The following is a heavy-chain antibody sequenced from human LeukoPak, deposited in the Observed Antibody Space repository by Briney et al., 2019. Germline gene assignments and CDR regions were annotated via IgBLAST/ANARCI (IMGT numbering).Heavy chain of an antibody. V-gene: IGHV3-7*01. CDR1: GFTFSSHW. CDR3: ARDYEHSGYDYLPLY. J-gene: IGHJ4*02. D-gene: IGHD5-12*01. Sequence: SEGSLRLSCAASGFTFSSHWMTWVRQAPGKGLEWVANIRQDGGEKYYADSVKGRFTISRDNAENSVYLQMNSLRAEDTAVYFCARDYEHSGYDYLPLYWGQGTLVTVSS. CDR2: IRQDGGEK.